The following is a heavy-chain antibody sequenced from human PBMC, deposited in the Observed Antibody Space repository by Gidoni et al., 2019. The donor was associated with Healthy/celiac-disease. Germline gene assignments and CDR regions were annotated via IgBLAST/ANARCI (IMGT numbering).Heavy chain of an antibody. CDR3: AHDGYDSSGAFDAFDI. Sequence: QLTLKESGPTLVKPTQTLPLTCTFSGFSLRPSGVGVGWIRQPPGKALEWLSLIYWYDDKRYSPSLKSRLTITKDTSKNQVVLTMTNMDPVDTATYYCAHDGYDSSGAFDAFDIWGQGTMVTVSS. D-gene: IGHD3-22*01. J-gene: IGHJ3*02. V-gene: IGHV2-5*01. CDR1: GFSLRPSGVG. CDR2: IYWYDDK.